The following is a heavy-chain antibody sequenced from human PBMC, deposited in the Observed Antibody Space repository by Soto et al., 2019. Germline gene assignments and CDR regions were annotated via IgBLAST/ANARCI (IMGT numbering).Heavy chain of an antibody. Sequence: QVQLVQSGAEVEKPGSSVKVSCKASGGTFSIFTISWVRQAPGQGLEWMGKIIPLLGIANYAQKFQGRVTMTADNSPSTASMELSSLSSDDTAVYFCARGYGSGTSTFDYWGQGTLVTVSS. CDR1: GGTFSIFT. D-gene: IGHD3-10*01. J-gene: IGHJ4*02. CDR3: ARGYGSGTSTFDY. V-gene: IGHV1-69*02. CDR2: IIPLLGIA.